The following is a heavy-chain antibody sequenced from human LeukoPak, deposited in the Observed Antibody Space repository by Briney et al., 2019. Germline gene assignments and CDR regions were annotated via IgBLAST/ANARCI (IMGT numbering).Heavy chain of an antibody. Sequence: PGGSLRLSCAASGFTFSSFWMSWVRQAPGKGLEWVANIKQDGSAKFYVDSVKGRFTISRDNAKNSLYLQMKSLRAEDTAVYYCATSHESSGCDWGQGTLVTVSS. CDR2: IKQDGSAK. V-gene: IGHV3-7*01. J-gene: IGHJ4*02. CDR3: ATSHESSGCD. CDR1: GFTFSSFW. D-gene: IGHD3-22*01.